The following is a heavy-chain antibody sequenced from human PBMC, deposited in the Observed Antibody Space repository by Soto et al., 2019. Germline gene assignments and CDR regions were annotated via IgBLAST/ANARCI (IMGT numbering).Heavy chain of an antibody. CDR3: ARRDRSGFSYWLDT. Sequence: LSLTCTVSGGSISSGDYYWGWIRQHPGKGLEWIGTIYFSGTTYYNPSLKSRVTISVDTSKNQFSLNLSSVTAADTAVYYCARRDRSGFSYWLDTWGQGTLVTVSS. CDR2: IYFSGTT. D-gene: IGHD3-22*01. V-gene: IGHV4-31*03. CDR1: GGSISSGDYY. J-gene: IGHJ5*02.